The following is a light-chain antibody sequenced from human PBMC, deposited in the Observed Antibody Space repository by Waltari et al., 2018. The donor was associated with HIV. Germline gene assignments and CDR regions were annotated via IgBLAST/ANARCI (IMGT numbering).Light chain of an antibody. J-gene: IGLJ1*01. CDR3: QTWDSDNYV. CDR2: QDH. Sequence: SYDLPQPPSVAVSPGHTTSITCRVNHLVAKHGCWYQKKRGQSPIMIIYQDHKRPSGIPERFSGSNSGTTATLTITGTQAVDEADYYCQTWDSDNYVFGPGTKVTVL. V-gene: IGLV3-1*01. CDR1: HLVAKH.